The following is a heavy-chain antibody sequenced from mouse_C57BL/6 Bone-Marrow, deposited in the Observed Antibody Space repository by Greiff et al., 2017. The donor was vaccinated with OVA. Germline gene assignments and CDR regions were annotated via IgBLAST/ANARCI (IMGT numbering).Heavy chain of an antibody. CDR2: IDPANGNT. Sequence: VHVKQSVAELVRPGASVKLSCTASGFNIKNTYMHWVKQRPEQGLEWIGRIDPANGNTKYAPKFQGKATITADTSANTAYLPLSSLTSEDTSSYYCAPYGNPFAYWGQGTLVTASA. D-gene: IGHD2-10*02. J-gene: IGHJ3*01. CDR1: GFNIKNTY. V-gene: IGHV14-3*01. CDR3: APYGNPFAY.